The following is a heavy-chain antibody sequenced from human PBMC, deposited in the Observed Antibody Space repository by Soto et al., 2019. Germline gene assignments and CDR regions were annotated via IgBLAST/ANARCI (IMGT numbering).Heavy chain of an antibody. CDR3: ARRYGDYIGDSEYFQH. CDR1: NGSMKNYY. D-gene: IGHD4-17*01. Sequence: VQLQESGPGLVKPSEALSLTCTVSNGSMKNYYWSWIRQPPGKGLEWMRYIYYTGNTNYNPSRKTRVTISVDTPKNQFSLKLTYVTDADTAVYYCARRYGDYIGDSEYFQHRGQGTQVIVSS. J-gene: IGHJ1*01. V-gene: IGHV4-59*08. CDR2: IYYTGNT.